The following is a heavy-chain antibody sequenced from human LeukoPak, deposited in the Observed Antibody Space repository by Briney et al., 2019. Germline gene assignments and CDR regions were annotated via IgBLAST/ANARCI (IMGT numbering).Heavy chain of an antibody. D-gene: IGHD5-18*01. V-gene: IGHV1-58*01. CDR1: GFTFTSSA. CDR2: IVVGSGNT. Sequence: SVKVSCKASGFTFTSSAVQWVRQARGQRLEWIGWIVVGSGNTNYAQKFQERVTITRDMFTSTAYMELSSLRSEDTAVYYCAAVAGSYYKTAMAGWGQGTLVTVSS. CDR3: AAVAGSYYKTAMAG. J-gene: IGHJ4*02.